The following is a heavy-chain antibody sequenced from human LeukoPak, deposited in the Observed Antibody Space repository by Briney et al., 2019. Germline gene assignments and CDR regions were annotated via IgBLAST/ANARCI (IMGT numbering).Heavy chain of an antibody. J-gene: IGHJ4*02. CDR3: AKMPVSYSSGWSNFDY. Sequence: GGSLRLSCAASGFTFSSYSMNWVRQAPGKGLEWVSYISSSSSTIYYADSVKGRFTISRDNAKNSLYLQMNSLRAEDTALYYCAKMPVSYSSGWSNFDYWGQGTLVTVSS. CDR1: GFTFSSYS. V-gene: IGHV3-48*01. D-gene: IGHD6-19*01. CDR2: ISSSSSTI.